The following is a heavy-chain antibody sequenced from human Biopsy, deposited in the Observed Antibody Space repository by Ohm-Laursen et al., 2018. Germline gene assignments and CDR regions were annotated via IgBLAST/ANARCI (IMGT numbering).Heavy chain of an antibody. J-gene: IGHJ2*01. CDR1: GDSISSYY. CDR3: ARDRGYYSDRTVPGYFDL. D-gene: IGHD3-22*01. Sequence: SETLSLTCTASGDSISSYYWSWIRQPPGKGLQWIGYVYYTGSTDYNPSLQSRVTISVDTSKNHFSLRLRSVTPADTAIYYCARDRGYYSDRTVPGYFDLWGRGTVVTVSS. V-gene: IGHV4-59*01. CDR2: VYYTGST.